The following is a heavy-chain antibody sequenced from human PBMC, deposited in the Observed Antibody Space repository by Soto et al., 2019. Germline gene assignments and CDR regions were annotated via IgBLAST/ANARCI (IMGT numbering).Heavy chain of an antibody. CDR3: ARSSGGNFGIIIEGSNWFDP. V-gene: IGHV1-46*01. CDR2: INPHGGST. D-gene: IGHD3-3*01. CDR1: GDTFTSYY. J-gene: IGHJ5*02. Sequence: GASVKVSCKAPGDTFTSYYLNWVRQAPGQGLEWMGAINPHGGSTKYAQKFQGRITMTRDTSRSTVYMELSSLRSDDTAIYYCARSSGGNFGIIIEGSNWFDPWGQGTLVTVSS.